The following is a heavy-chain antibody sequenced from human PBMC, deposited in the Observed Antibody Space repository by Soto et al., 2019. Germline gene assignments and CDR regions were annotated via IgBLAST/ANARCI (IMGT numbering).Heavy chain of an antibody. CDR3: ARDYFHSAEKSL. CDR2: INPSDESA. J-gene: IGHJ4*02. Sequence: GASVKVSCKASGYPFTSYLVHWVRQAPGQGLEWMGIINPSDESATYAQRFRGRVTITRDTSTSTVYMELNSLTSDDTAVYYCARDYFHSAEKSLWGQGTLVTVSS. CDR1: GYPFTSYL. D-gene: IGHD3-10*01. V-gene: IGHV1-46*01.